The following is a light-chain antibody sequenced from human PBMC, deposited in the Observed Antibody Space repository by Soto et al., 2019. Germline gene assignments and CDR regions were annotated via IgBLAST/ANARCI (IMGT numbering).Light chain of an antibody. CDR1: SSDVGRYNY. CDR2: DVN. CDR3: CSYAGSYTFV. J-gene: IGLJ1*01. V-gene: IGLV2-14*01. Sequence: QSALTQPASVSGSPGQSITISCTGTSSDVGRYNYVSWYRQHPGTAPKLIISDVNSRPSGISNRFSGSKSGNTASLTISGLQAEDEADYYCCSYAGSYTFVFGTGTKLTVL.